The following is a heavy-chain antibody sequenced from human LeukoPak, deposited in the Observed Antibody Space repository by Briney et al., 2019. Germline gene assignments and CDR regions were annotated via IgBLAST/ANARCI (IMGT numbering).Heavy chain of an antibody. J-gene: IGHJ4*02. CDR2: INPNSGGT. V-gene: IGHV1-2*02. CDR3: ARHPYSGSYHFDY. CDR1: GYIFTGYY. D-gene: IGHD1-26*01. Sequence: ASLKVSSTASGYIFTGYYMHWVRQAPGQRLEWMGWINPNSGGTNSAQKVQGRVTMTRDTSISTAYMEPSRLTADDTAVYYCARHPYSGSYHFDYWGQGTLVTVSS.